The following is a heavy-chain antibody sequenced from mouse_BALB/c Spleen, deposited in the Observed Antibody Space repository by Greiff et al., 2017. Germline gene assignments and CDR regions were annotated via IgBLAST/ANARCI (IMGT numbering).Heavy chain of an antibody. J-gene: IGHJ4*01. CDR1: GFTFSSYA. V-gene: IGHV5-9-3*01. CDR3: ARHEYRPAMDY. D-gene: IGHD2-10*02. Sequence: EVKLVESGGGLVKPGGSLKLSCAASGFTFSSYAMSWVRQTPEKRLEWVATISSGGSYTYYPDSVKGRFTISRDNAKNTLYLQMSSLRSEDTAMYYCARHEYRPAMDYWGQGTSVTVSS. CDR2: ISSGGSYT.